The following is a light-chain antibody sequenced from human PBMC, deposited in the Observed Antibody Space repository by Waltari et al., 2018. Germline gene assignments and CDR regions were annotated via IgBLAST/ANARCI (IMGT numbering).Light chain of an antibody. Sequence: QLALTQPAPLSGSPGPLITISGPASNSGIGRFNYVSWYQQYPGKAPKVLIYDVNKRPSGASDRFSGSKSGNTASLTISGLQAEDEADYYCSSYTLDIKMIFGGGTKLTVL. CDR1: NSGIGRFNY. CDR2: DVN. CDR3: SSYTLDIKMI. V-gene: IGLV2-14*03. J-gene: IGLJ2*01.